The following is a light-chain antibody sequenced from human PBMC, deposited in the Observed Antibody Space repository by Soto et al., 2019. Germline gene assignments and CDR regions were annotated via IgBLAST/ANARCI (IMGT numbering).Light chain of an antibody. V-gene: IGLV2-14*01. Sequence: QSVLTQPASVSGSPGQSITISCTGTNNDVGGYNFVSWYRQYPGKAPKVMIYEVSNRPSGVSDRFSGSKSGNTASLTISGLQAEDEADYYCTSYTPTGALVFGSGTKVTVL. J-gene: IGLJ6*01. CDR2: EVS. CDR1: NNDVGGYNF. CDR3: TSYTPTGALV.